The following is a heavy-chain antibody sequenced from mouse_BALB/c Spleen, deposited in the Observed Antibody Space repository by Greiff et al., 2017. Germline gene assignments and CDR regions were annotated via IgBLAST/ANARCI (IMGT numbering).Heavy chain of an antibody. CDR2: ISNGGGST. V-gene: IGHV5-12-2*01. Sequence: EVKLVESGGGLVQPGGSLKLSCAASGFTFSSYTMSWVRQTPEKRLEWVAYISNGGGSTYYPDTVKGRFTISRDNAKNTLYLQMSSLKSEDTAMYYCAREYDGYWYFDVWGAGTTVTVSS. J-gene: IGHJ1*01. D-gene: IGHD2-3*01. CDR3: AREYDGYWYFDV. CDR1: GFTFSSYT.